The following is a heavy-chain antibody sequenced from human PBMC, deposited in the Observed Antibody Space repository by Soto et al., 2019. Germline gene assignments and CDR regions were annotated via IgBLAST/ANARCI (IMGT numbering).Heavy chain of an antibody. J-gene: IGHJ4*02. CDR2: IWHDGSNK. CDR3: GRGSQHSGDYASFDY. Sequence: QVQLVESGGGVVQPGRSLRLSCAASGFTFSSYGMHWVRQAPGKGLEWVTVIWHDGSNKYYADSVKGRFTISSDNSKNTLYLQKNSLRAKDTAVYYCGRGSQHSGDYASFDYCGKVSLVSFSS. V-gene: IGHV3-33*01. D-gene: IGHD4-17*01. CDR1: GFTFSSYG.